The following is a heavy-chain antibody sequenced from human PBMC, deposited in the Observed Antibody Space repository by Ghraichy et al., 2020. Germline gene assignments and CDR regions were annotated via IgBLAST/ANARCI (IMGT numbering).Heavy chain of an antibody. CDR3: VRHNCYDN. Sequence: GESLNISCKGSGYSFTNYWMAWVRQMPGKGLEWMGIIQPRDSNVIYSPSFQGQVTISADKSVSTAYLQWRSLRASDTAMYYCVRHNCYDNWGQGTLVTVSS. CDR1: GYSFTNYW. D-gene: IGHD3-10*01. CDR2: IQPRDSNV. V-gene: IGHV5-51*01. J-gene: IGHJ4*02.